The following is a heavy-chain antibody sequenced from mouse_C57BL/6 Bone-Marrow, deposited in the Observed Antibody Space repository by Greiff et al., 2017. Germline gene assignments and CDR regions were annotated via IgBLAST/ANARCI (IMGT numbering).Heavy chain of an antibody. J-gene: IGHJ4*01. D-gene: IGHD2-1*01. V-gene: IGHV1-85*01. CDR3: ARSNYGNYVDYAMDY. CDR2: IYPRDGST. Sequence: QVQLQQSGPELVKPGASVKLSCKASGYTFTSYDINWVKQRPGQGLEWIGWIYPRDGSTKYNEKFKGKATLTVDTSSSTAYMELHSLTSEDSAVYFCARSNYGNYVDYAMDYWGQGTSVTVSS. CDR1: GYTFTSYD.